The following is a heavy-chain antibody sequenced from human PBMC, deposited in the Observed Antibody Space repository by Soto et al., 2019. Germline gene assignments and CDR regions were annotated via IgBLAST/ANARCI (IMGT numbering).Heavy chain of an antibody. CDR2: IWSDGNNR. CDR1: GFSFNTYG. Sequence: QVQLVESGGGVLQPGKSLRLCYVASGFSFNTYGFHWVRQAPGKGLEWVSVIWSDGNNRYYADSVKGRFTISRDSSKNTLYLQMNSLRVEDTAVYYCARIQLDTIMALDYWGQGTLVTVSS. CDR3: ARIQLDTIMALDY. V-gene: IGHV3-33*01. J-gene: IGHJ4*02. D-gene: IGHD5-18*01.